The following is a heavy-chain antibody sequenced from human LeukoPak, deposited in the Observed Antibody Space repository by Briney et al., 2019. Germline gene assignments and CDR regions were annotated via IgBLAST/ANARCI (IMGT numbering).Heavy chain of an antibody. CDR3: ARGYYSDYFDY. D-gene: IGHD3-10*01. J-gene: IGHJ4*02. Sequence: SETLSLTCTVSGGSISSGSYYWSWIRQPAGKGLEWIGRIYTSGSTNYNPSLKSRVTILVDTSKNQFSLKLRSVTAADTAMYYCARGYYSDYFDYWGQGTLVTVSS. CDR1: GGSISSGSYY. V-gene: IGHV4-61*02. CDR2: IYTSGST.